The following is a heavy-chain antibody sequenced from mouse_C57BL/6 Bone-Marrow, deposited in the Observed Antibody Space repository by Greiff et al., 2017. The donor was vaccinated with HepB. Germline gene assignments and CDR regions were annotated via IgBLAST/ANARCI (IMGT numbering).Heavy chain of an antibody. J-gene: IGHJ4*01. D-gene: IGHD1-1*01. Sequence: EVQRVESGEGLVKPGGSLKLSCAASGFTFSSYAMSWVRQTPEKRLEWVAYISSGGDYIYYADTVKGRFTISRDNARNTLYLQMSSLKSEDTAMYYCTRPLITTVVATDYAMDYWGQGTSVTVSS. V-gene: IGHV5-9-1*02. CDR2: ISSGGDYI. CDR3: TRPLITTVVATDYAMDY. CDR1: GFTFSSYA.